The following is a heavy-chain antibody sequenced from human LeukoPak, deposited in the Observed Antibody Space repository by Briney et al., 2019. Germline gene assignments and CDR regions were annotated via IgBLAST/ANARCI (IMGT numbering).Heavy chain of an antibody. D-gene: IGHD1-14*01. CDR1: GFTFSSYA. Sequence: QAGGSLRLSCAASGFTFSSYAMHWVRQAPGKGPEWVAVIWFDGSLIFYGDSVKGRFTISRDASKNTLYLQMNSLRVEDTGVYYCARGNGPNHSYMDYWGQGTLATVSS. CDR3: ARGNGPNHSYMDY. V-gene: IGHV3-33*08. CDR2: IWFDGSLI. J-gene: IGHJ4*02.